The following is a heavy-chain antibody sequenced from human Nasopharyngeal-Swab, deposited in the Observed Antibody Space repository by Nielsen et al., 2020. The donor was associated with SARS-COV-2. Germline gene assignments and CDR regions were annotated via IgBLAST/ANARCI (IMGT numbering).Heavy chain of an antibody. CDR2: INPNSGDT. CDR1: GYTFTDYY. V-gene: IGHV1-2*02. Sequence: ASVKVSCKASGYTFTDYYLHWVRQAPGQGLEWMGWINPNSGDTKYAQNFQGRATITRDTSISTAYMDLSRLRSDDTAMYYCARVPGHPSFWGQGTLVTVSS. J-gene: IGHJ4*02. CDR3: ARVPGHPSF.